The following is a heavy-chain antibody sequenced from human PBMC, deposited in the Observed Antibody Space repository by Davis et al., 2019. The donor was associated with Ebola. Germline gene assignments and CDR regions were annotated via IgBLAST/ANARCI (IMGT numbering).Heavy chain of an antibody. CDR2: IYYSGST. D-gene: IGHD6-13*01. Sequence: LRLSCTVSGGSISSGDYYWSWIRQPPGKGLEWIGYIYYSGSTYYNPSLKSRVTISVDTSKNQFSLKLSSVTAADTAVYYCAREIAGYYFDYWGQGTLVTVSS. CDR3: AREIAGYYFDY. J-gene: IGHJ4*02. CDR1: GGSISSGDYY. V-gene: IGHV4-30-4*01.